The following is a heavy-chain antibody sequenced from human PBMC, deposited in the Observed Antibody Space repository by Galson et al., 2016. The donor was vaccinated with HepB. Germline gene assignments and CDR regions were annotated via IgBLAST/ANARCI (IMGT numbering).Heavy chain of an antibody. CDR1: GFSFSNSW. CDR2: INQDGREM. D-gene: IGHD1-26*01. J-gene: IGHJ4*02. Sequence: SLRLSCAASGFSFSNSWMSWVRQTPGKGLEWVANINQDGREMSYGDSVKGRSTISRDNAKKALYLQMNSLRVEDTAVYYCADMGATDDYWGQGTLVTVSS. V-gene: IGHV3-7*01. CDR3: ADMGATDDY.